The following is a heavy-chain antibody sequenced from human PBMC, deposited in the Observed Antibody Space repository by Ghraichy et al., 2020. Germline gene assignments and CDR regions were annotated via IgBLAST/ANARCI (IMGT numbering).Heavy chain of an antibody. J-gene: IGHJ6*03. CDR1: GYTFTSYD. D-gene: IGHD3-22*01. V-gene: IGHV1-8*01. CDR3: ARLTYYYDSSGYYYYYYMDV. CDR2: MNPNSGNT. Sequence: ASVKVSCKASGYTFTSYDINWVRQATGQGLEWMGWMNPNSGNTGYAQKFQGRVTMTRNTSISTAYMELSSLRSEDTAVYYCARLTYYYDSSGYYYYYYMDVWGKGTTVTVSS.